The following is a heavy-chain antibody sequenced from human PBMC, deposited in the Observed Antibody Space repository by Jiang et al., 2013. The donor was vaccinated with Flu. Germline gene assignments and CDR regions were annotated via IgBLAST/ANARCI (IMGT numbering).Heavy chain of an antibody. CDR3: AKEMRSLGFPVFDS. J-gene: IGHJ4*02. CDR2: VSSGGDDA. V-gene: IGHV3-23*04. D-gene: IGHD1-26*01. CDR1: GFTFRNYA. Sequence: VQLVESGGGLVQPGGSLRLSCEASGFTFRNYAMSWVRQGPGKGLEWVSGVSSGGDDAYYAESVKGRFTISKDNSKNKLYLQMNSLRADDTAIYFCAKEMRSLGFPVFDSWGQGHWPPSPQ.